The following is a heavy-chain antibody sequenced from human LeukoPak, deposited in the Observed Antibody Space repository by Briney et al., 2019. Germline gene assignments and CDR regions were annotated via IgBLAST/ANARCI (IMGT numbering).Heavy chain of an antibody. Sequence: ASETLSLTCAVYGGSFSGYYWRWIRQPPGKGLEWIGEINHSGSTNYNPSLKSRVTISVDTSKNQFSLKLSSVTAADTAVYYCARDPPTHTVTKVSNDGYWGQGTLVTVSS. CDR1: GGSFSGYY. D-gene: IGHD4-17*01. CDR2: INHSGST. CDR3: ARDPPTHTVTKVSNDGY. V-gene: IGHV4-34*01. J-gene: IGHJ4*02.